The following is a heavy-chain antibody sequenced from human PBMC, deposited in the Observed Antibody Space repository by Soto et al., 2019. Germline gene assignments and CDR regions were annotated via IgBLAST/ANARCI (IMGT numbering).Heavy chain of an antibody. V-gene: IGHV3-23*01. CDR2: ISGSGGST. D-gene: IGHD6-13*01. Sequence: GGSLILSCAASGFTFSSYAMSWVRQAPGKGLEWVSAISGSGGSTYYADSVKGRFTISRDNSKNTLYLQMNSLRAEDTAVYYCASRAGRQKMVNSDDSGQGTLVTVS. CDR1: GFTFSSYA. J-gene: IGHJ4*02. CDR3: ASRAGRQKMVNSDD.